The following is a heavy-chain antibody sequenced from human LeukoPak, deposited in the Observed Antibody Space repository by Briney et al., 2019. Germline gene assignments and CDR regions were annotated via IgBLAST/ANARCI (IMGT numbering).Heavy chain of an antibody. CDR3: VRDLLNNNYYAMDV. J-gene: IGHJ6*04. V-gene: IGHV3-73*01. CDR2: IRSKADSYAT. CDR1: GFDFSGSA. Sequence: GGSLKLSCAASGFDFSGSAMHWVRQASGKGLEWVGRIRSKADSYATVYAASVKGRFTVSRDDSENTAYLQMIGLKTEDTAVYYCVRDLLNNNYYAMDVWGKGTTVTVSS. D-gene: IGHD1/OR15-1a*01.